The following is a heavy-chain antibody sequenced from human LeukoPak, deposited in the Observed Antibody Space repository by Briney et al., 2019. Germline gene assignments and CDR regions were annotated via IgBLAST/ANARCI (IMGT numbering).Heavy chain of an antibody. J-gene: IGHJ4*02. CDR3: ARRSTMVRGVIYGRDSQFDY. CDR2: INHSGST. D-gene: IGHD3-10*01. CDR1: GGSFSGYY. V-gene: IGHV4-34*01. Sequence: SETLSLTCAVYGGSFSGYYWCWIRQPPGKGLEWIGEINHSGSTNYNPSLKSRVTISVDTSKNQFSLKLSSVTAADTAVYYCARRSTMVRGVIYGRDSQFDYWGQGTLVTVSS.